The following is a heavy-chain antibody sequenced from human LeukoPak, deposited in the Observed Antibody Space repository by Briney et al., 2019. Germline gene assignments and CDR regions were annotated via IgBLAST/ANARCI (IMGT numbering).Heavy chain of an antibody. V-gene: IGHV4-59*01. CDR1: GGSISSYY. CDR2: IYYSGST. Sequence: SETLSLTYTVSGGSISSYYWSWIRQPPGKGLEWIGYIYYSGSTNYNPSLKSRVTISVDTSKNQFSLKLSSVTAADTAVYYCASYSLGGFDYRGQGTLVTVSS. CDR3: ASYSLGGFDY. D-gene: IGHD3-16*01. J-gene: IGHJ4*02.